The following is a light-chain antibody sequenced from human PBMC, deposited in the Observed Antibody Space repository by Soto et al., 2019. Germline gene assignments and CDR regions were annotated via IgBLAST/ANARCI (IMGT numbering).Light chain of an antibody. J-gene: IGKJ4*01. Sequence: TQLTQSPSSLSASVGDRVTITCRASQGISSYLAWYQQKPGKAPKLLIYTASTLQSGVPSRFSGSGSGTDFTLTISSLQPEDFATYYCQQLDSYPQLTFGGGTKVDIK. CDR1: QGISSY. CDR3: QQLDSYPQLT. CDR2: TAS. V-gene: IGKV1-9*01.